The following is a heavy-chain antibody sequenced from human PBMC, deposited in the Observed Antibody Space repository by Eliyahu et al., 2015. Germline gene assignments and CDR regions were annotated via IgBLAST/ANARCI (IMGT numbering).Heavy chain of an antibody. D-gene: IGHD2-21*01. CDR3: TRTLLV. J-gene: IGHJ4*02. CDR2: IRSEAYGGTT. V-gene: IGHV3-49*04. Sequence: EVRLVESGGGSVQPGRSLXXXCTASGFIFGDYSMSXVRQVPGKGLEWIGYIRSEAYGGTTEYAASVQDRFIISRDDSRNIAYLQMNGLKTEDSGIYYCTRTLLVWGQGTLVTVSS. CDR1: GFIFGDYS.